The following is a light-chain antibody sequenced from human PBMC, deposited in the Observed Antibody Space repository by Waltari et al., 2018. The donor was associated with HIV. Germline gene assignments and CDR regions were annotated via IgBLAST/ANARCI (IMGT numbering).Light chain of an antibody. CDR1: SLDIGLSDF. CDR3: TSHTLTRILL. V-gene: IGLV2-14*01. CDR2: GVD. Sequence: QSALTQPASMSGSPGQSITISFTGSSLDIGLSDFVSWHKPLPNTAPQLIIYGVDRRPPGITSRFSASKSGDVASLTISGLQAEDEADYYCTSHTLTRILLFGGGTRLTVL. J-gene: IGLJ3*02.